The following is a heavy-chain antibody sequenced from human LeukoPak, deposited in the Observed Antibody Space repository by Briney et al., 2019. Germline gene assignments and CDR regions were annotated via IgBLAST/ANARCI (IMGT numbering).Heavy chain of an antibody. CDR1: GGSISTYY. D-gene: IGHD6-13*01. J-gene: IGHJ4*02. CDR3: VRGRGMAPQY. CDR2: IRNSGST. V-gene: IGHV4-59*01. Sequence: SETLSLTCTVSGGSISTYYWSWIRQPPGKGLEWIGCIRNSGSTNYNPSLKSRVTISLDTSKNQFSLKLSSVTAADTAVYYCVRGRGMAPQYWGQGTLVTVSS.